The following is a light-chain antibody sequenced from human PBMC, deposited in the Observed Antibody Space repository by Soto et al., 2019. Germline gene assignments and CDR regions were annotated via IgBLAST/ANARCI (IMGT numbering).Light chain of an antibody. V-gene: IGKV1-39*01. J-gene: IGKJ3*01. CDR2: AAS. CDR3: QQSYSTLRT. Sequence: DIQMTQSPSSLSASVGDRVTITCRARQSISSYLNWYQQKPGKAPKLLIYAASSLQSGVPSRFSGSGSGRDFTLTISGLQAEDFATYYCQQSYSTLRTFGPGTKVDVK. CDR1: QSISSY.